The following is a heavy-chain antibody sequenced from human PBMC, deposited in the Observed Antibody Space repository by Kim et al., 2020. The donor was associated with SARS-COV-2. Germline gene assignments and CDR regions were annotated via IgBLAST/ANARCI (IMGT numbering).Heavy chain of an antibody. CDR1: GFTFGDYA. J-gene: IGHJ6*01. V-gene: IGHV3-49*04. D-gene: IGHD4-17*01. CDR2: IRSNAYGGTT. Sequence: GGSLRLSCTASGFTFGDYAMSWVRQAPGKGLEWVGFIRSNAYGGTTENAASVKGRFTISREDSKGIAYLQMNSLKTEDTAVYFCTRVAYGDSPYFYYGMDVWGQGTTVTVSS. CDR3: TRVAYGDSPYFYYGMDV.